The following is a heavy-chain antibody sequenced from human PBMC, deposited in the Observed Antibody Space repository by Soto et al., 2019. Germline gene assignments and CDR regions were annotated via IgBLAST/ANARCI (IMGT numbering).Heavy chain of an antibody. CDR2: IYYSGST. Sequence: WIRQPPGKGLEWIGSIYYSGSTYYNPSLKSRVTISVDTSKNQFSLKLSSVTAADTAVYYCARQSIAAADIDAFDIWGQGTMVTVSS. V-gene: IGHV4-39*01. D-gene: IGHD6-13*01. CDR3: ARQSIAAADIDAFDI. J-gene: IGHJ3*02.